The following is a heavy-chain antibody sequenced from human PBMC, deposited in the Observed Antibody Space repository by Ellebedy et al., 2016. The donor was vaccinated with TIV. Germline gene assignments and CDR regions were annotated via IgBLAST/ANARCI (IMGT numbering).Heavy chain of an antibody. J-gene: IGHJ4*02. CDR3: ARGRWVGTTQAYYFDY. CDR2: INAGNGHT. Sequence: AASVKVSCKASGDIFTKYAMHWVRQAPGQRLEWMGWINAGNGHTRYSQKFQGRVTITRDTSASTAYLELSSLRSEDTAVYHCARGRWVGTTQAYYFDYWGQGTLVTVSS. V-gene: IGHV1-3*01. D-gene: IGHD1-26*01. CDR1: GDIFTKYA.